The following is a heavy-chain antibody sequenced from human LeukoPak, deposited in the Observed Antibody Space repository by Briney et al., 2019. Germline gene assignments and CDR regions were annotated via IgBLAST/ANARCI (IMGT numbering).Heavy chain of an antibody. V-gene: IGHV4-39*07. Sequence: PSETLSLTCTVSGGSISSNSYYWGWIRQPPGKGLEWIGSVFYSGSTFYNPSLKSRVTISVDTSKNQFSLKLTSVTAADTAVYYCAREKLGGPYDSGWYKDYWGQGTLVTVSS. D-gene: IGHD6-19*01. CDR1: GGSISSNSYY. J-gene: IGHJ4*02. CDR2: VFYSGST. CDR3: AREKLGGPYDSGWYKDY.